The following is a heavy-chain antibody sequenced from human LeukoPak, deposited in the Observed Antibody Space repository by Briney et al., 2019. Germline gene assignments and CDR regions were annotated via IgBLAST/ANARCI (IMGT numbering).Heavy chain of an antibody. D-gene: IGHD2-2*01. Sequence: ASVKVSCKASGYTFTSYYMHWVRQAPGQGLEWMGIINPSGGSTSYAQKFQGRVTITRDTSTSTVYMELSSLRSEDTAVYYCARGEGYCSSTSCAQGGGXWGQGTLVTVSS. CDR3: ARGEGYCSSTSCAQGGGX. V-gene: IGHV1-46*01. CDR2: INPSGGST. J-gene: IGHJ4*02. CDR1: GYTFTSYY.